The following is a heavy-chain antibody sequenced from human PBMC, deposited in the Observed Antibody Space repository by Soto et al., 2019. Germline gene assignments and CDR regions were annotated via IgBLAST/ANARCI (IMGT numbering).Heavy chain of an antibody. CDR1: GFTFSSFG. V-gene: IGHV3-30*18. CDR2: ISFDGSKK. J-gene: IGHJ6*02. D-gene: IGHD1-26*01. Sequence: QVQLVESGGGVVQPGRSLRLSCAASGFTFSSFGMHWVRQAPGKGLEWVAVISFDGSKKYYADSVKGRFTISRGNSKNTLFLQMNSLRAEDTAVYYCAKDSMGDYYGMDVWGQGTTVTVSS. CDR3: AKDSMGDYYGMDV.